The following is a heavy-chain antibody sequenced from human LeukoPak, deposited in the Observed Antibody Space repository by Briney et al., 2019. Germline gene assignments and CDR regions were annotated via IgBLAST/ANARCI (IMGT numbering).Heavy chain of an antibody. CDR1: GDSVSNNSAA. Sequence: SQTLSLTCAISGDSVSNNSAAWNWIRPSPSRGLEWLGRTYYRSKWFNDFALSVKSRITSNPDTSKNQFSLQLNSVTPEDTAVHYCAKNYGDSNWFDPWGQGTLVTVSS. CDR3: AKNYGDSNWFDP. V-gene: IGHV6-1*01. J-gene: IGHJ5*02. CDR2: TYYRSKWFN. D-gene: IGHD4-17*01.